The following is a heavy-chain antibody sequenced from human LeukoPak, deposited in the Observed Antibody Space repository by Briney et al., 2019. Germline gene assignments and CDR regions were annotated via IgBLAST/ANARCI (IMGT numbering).Heavy chain of an antibody. Sequence: PSETLSLTCAVSGGSISSSNWWRWVRQPPGKGLEWIGEIYHSGSTNYNPSLKSRVTISVDKSKNQFSLKLSSVTAADTAVYYCARNNGYSSSWSLLDYWGQGTLVTVSS. CDR2: IYHSGST. CDR1: GGSISSSNW. J-gene: IGHJ4*02. V-gene: IGHV4-4*02. CDR3: ARNNGYSSSWSLLDY. D-gene: IGHD6-13*01.